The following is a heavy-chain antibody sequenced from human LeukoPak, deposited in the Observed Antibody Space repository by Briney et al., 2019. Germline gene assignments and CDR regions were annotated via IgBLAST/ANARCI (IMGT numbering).Heavy chain of an antibody. D-gene: IGHD6-6*01. J-gene: IGHJ4*02. CDR2: IYYSGST. CDR3: AISGLYSSSSEEIDY. Sequence: SETLSLTCTVSGGSISSSSYYWGWIRQPPGKGLEWIGSIYYSGSTYYNPSLKSRVTISVDTSKNQFSLKLSSVIAADTAVYYCAISGLYSSSSEEIDYWGQGTLVTVSS. V-gene: IGHV4-39*07. CDR1: GGSISSSSYY.